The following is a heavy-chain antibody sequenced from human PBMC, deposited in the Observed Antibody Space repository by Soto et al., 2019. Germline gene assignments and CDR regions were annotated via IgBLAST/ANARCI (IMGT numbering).Heavy chain of an antibody. J-gene: IGHJ3*02. CDR3: ARRDGYRAAGPFDI. D-gene: IGHD5-12*01. CDR1: GDSFTGYY. Sequence: GASLKVSCKASGDSFTGYYIHWVRQAPGQGLEWMGWINPNSGGTNYAQKFQGRVTMTRDTSISTAYMDLSRLRSDDTAVYYCARRDGYRAAGPFDIWGQGTMVTVS. CDR2: INPNSGGT. V-gene: IGHV1-2*02.